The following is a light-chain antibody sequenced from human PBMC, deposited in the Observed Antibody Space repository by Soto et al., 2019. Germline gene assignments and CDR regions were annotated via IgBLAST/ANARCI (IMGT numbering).Light chain of an antibody. V-gene: IGKV3D-20*01. CDR2: DAS. CDR3: QQYCSSPNT. CDR1: QSVSNNY. J-gene: IGKJ2*01. Sequence: EIVLTQSPATLCLSPGERATLSCGASQSVSNNYLAWYQQKPGLAPRLLIYDASSRATGIPDRFSGSGSGTDFTLTISRLEPEDFAVYYCQQYCSSPNTFGQGTKLEIK.